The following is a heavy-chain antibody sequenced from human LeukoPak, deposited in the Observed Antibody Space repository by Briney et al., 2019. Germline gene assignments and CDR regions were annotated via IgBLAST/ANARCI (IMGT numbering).Heavy chain of an antibody. CDR1: GFTFSGFA. J-gene: IGHJ4*02. D-gene: IGHD6-13*01. CDR3: AREYSTNWYRSLRD. Sequence: GGSLRLSCAASGFTFSGFAMHWVRQAPGKGLEWVTLISHDGNSQYYADSVKGRFIISRDNSENTLYLQMNNLRPDDTAVYYCAREYSTNWYRSLRDWGQGTLVTVSS. V-gene: IGHV3-30-3*01. CDR2: ISHDGNSQ.